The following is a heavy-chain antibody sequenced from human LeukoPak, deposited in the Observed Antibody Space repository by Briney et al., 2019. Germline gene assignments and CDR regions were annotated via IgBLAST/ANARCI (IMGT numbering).Heavy chain of an antibody. CDR3: ARAPDSSGYYYADY. V-gene: IGHV1-69*13. D-gene: IGHD3-22*01. CDR1: GYTFTSYD. Sequence: PVKVSCKASGYTFTSYDISWVRQAPGQGLEWMGGIVPIFGTANYAQKFQGRVTITADESTSTAYMELSSLRSEDTAVYYCARAPDSSGYYYADYWGQGTLVTVSS. J-gene: IGHJ4*02. CDR2: IVPIFGTA.